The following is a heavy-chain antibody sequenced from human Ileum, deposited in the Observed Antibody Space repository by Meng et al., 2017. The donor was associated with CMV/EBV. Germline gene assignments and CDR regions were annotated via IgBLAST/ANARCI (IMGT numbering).Heavy chain of an antibody. CDR3: ARDLTNKWFYY. J-gene: IGHJ4*02. V-gene: IGHV4-39*07. Sequence: QESGPGLVKPSDTLSLPCTASGDPISSGSHSWAWFRQPPGKRLEWIGSMYFSGIADYNPSLKSRVTISLHATQKQFSLRLTSVTAADSAVYFCARDLTNKWFYYWGQGTLVTVSS. CDR1: GDPISSGSHS. D-gene: IGHD1-26*01. CDR2: MYFSGIA.